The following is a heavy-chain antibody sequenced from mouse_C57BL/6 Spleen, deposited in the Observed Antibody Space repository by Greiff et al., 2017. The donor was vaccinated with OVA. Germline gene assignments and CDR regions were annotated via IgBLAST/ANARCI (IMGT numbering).Heavy chain of an antibody. CDR1: GYAFSSYW. CDR2: IYPGDGDT. Sequence: VKLQESGAELVKPGASVKISCKASGYAFSSYWMNWVKQRPGKGLEWIGQIYPGDGDTNYNGKFKGKATLTADKSSSTAYMQLSSLTSEDAAVYVCARGGYGNYFDDWGQGTTLTVSS. J-gene: IGHJ2*01. D-gene: IGHD2-1*01. CDR3: ARGGYGNYFDD. V-gene: IGHV1-80*01.